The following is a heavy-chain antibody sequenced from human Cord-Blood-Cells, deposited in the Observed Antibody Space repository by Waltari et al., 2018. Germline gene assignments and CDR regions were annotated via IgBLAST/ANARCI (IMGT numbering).Heavy chain of an antibody. D-gene: IGHD3-22*01. CDR2: IYSGGST. Sequence: EVQLVESGGGLIQPGGSLRLAWAASGFTVSSNYMSWVRQAPGKGLEWVSVIYSGGSTYYADSVKGRFTISRDNSKNTLYLQMNSLRAEDTAVYYCARDVHDSSGYYPHWGQGTLVTVSS. V-gene: IGHV3-53*01. CDR3: ARDVHDSSGYYPH. J-gene: IGHJ4*02. CDR1: GFTVSSNY.